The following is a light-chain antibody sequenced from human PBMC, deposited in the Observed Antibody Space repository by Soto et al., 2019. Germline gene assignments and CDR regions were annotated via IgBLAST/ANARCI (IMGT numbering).Light chain of an antibody. V-gene: IGLV1-40*01. CDR1: SSNIGAGYD. CDR3: QSYDSSPSGV. J-gene: IGLJ1*01. Sequence: SALTRPPSVSGAPGRRVASACTGSSSNIGAGYDVHWYQQFPGTAPKLLIYGNSNRPSGVPDRFSGSKSGTSASLAITGLQAEDEADYYCQSYDSSPSGVFGSGTKVTVL. CDR2: GNS.